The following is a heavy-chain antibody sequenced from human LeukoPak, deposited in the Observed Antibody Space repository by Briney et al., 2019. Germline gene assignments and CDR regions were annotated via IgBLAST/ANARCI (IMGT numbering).Heavy chain of an antibody. CDR1: GFTSSAYN. Sequence: GGSLRLSYVTSGFTSSAYNMNWVRQAPGKGLEWVSCISSSSNYIYYADSVKGRFTISRDNAKNSLYLQMNSLRAEDTAVYYCARDEGVSFDYWGQGTLVTVSS. V-gene: IGHV3-21*01. J-gene: IGHJ4*02. CDR2: ISSSSNYI. CDR3: ARDEGVSFDY.